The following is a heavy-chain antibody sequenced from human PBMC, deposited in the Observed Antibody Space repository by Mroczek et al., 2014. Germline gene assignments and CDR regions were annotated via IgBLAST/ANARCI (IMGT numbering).Heavy chain of an antibody. CDR2: INPNSGGT. CDR3: ARGPVMQIDFWSGYYKSRNPMDAFDI. CDR1: IHLHRLL. J-gene: IGHJ3*02. V-gene: IGHV1-2*02. Sequence: QVQLWEVWGREVEEAWGLSEGLLQGFWIHLHRLLYALGATGPGQGLEWMGWINPNSGGTNYAQKFQGRVTMTRDTSISTAYMELSRLRSDDTAVYYCARGPVMQIDFWSGYYKSRNPMDAFDIWGQGTMVTVSS. D-gene: IGHD3-3*01.